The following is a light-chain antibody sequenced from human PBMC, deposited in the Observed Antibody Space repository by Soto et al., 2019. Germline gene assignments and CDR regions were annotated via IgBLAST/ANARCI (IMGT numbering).Light chain of an antibody. CDR2: DAF. J-gene: IGKJ1*01. V-gene: IGKV1-5*01. CDR3: QQYEGFSRT. CDR1: QSINNW. Sequence: DIQMTQSPSTLSASIGDRVTITCRASQSINNWLAWYQQKPGRAPKLLIYDAFNLESGVPPRFSGSGSGTEFTLTISSLQPDDFATYYCQQYEGFSRTFGQGTKVDIK.